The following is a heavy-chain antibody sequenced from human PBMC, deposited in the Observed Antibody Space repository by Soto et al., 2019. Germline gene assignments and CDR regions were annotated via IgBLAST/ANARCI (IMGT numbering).Heavy chain of an antibody. Sequence: SENLSLTCAVYGGSFSGYYWSWIRQPPGKGQKWIGEINHRGSTNYNPYKKRRDTIKENTSKKQFSIKLNTETAADTAVYYCARGRRGMVIVVVPAPKYQDYGMDVWGQGTTVS. V-gene: IGHV4-34*01. J-gene: IGHJ6*02. CDR2: INHRGST. CDR1: GGSFSGYY. D-gene: IGHD2-2*03. CDR3: ARGRRGMVIVVVPAPKYQDYGMDV.